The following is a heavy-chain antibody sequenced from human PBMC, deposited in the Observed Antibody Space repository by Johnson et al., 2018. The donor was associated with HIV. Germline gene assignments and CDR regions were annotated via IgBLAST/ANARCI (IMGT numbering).Heavy chain of an antibody. V-gene: IGHV3-13*01. CDR3: ARGSYDGDAFDL. D-gene: IGHD1-26*01. CDR2: IGTAGDT. J-gene: IGHJ3*01. Sequence: VQLVESGGGLVQPGGSLRLSCAASGFTFSCYDVHWVRQATGKGLEWVSPIGTAGDTYYPGSVKGRFTVSRENARNSLYLQLNSLRAGDSALYYCARGSYDGDAFDLWGQGTMVTVSS. CDR1: GFTFSCYD.